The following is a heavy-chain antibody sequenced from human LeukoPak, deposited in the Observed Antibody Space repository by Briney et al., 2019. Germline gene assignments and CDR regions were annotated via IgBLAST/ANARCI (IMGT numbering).Heavy chain of an antibody. CDR2: ISYDGSNK. CDR1: GFTFSSYG. V-gene: IGHV3-30*18. D-gene: IGHD3-10*01. J-gene: IGHJ4*02. Sequence: GGSLRLSCAASGFTFSSYGMHWVRQAPGKGLEWVAVISYDGSNKYYADSVKGRFTISRDNSKNTLYLQMNSLRAEDTAAYYCAKDNRDYYIDYWGQGTLVTVSS. CDR3: AKDNRDYYIDY.